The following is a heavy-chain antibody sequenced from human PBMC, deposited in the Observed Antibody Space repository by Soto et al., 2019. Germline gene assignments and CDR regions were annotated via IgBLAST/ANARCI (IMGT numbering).Heavy chain of an antibody. CDR2: IYPGDSDT. Sequence: VESLKISCKGSGYSFTSYWIGWVRQMPGKGLEWMGIIYPGDSDTRYSPSFQGQVTISADKSISTAYLQWSSLKASDTAMYYCARLQGGSRWSTLFDYWGQGTLVTFSS. CDR1: GYSFTSYW. J-gene: IGHJ4*02. CDR3: ARLQGGSRWSTLFDY. V-gene: IGHV5-51*01. D-gene: IGHD6-13*01.